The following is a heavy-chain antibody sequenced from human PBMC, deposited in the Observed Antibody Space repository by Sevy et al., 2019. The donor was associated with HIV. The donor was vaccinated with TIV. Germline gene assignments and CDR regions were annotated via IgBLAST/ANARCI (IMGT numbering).Heavy chain of an antibody. V-gene: IGHV1-18*01. D-gene: IGHD2-15*01. CDR1: GYTFTTYR. CDR2: ISPHNGDT. Sequence: ASVKVSCKISGYTFTTYRITWVRQAPGQGLEWMGWISPHNGDTDYAQKLQDRITMIKDTSTTTVYMELTSLRSDDTAVYYCARAYCSGGRCYSLAYWGQGTLVTVSS. J-gene: IGHJ4*02. CDR3: ARAYCSGGRCYSLAY.